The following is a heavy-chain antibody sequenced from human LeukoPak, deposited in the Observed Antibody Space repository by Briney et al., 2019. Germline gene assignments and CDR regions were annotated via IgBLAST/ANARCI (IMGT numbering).Heavy chain of an antibody. V-gene: IGHV3-21*01. CDR3: ARELLSVTVCSGGSCYTYYYYGMDV. J-gene: IGHJ6*02. CDR1: GFTFSSYS. CDR2: ISSSSSYI. D-gene: IGHD2-15*01. Sequence: GGSLRLSCAASGFTFSSYSMNWVRQAPGKGLEWVSSISSSSSYIYYADSVKGRFTISRDNAKNSLYLQMNSLRAEDTAVYYCARELLSVTVCSGGSCYTYYYYGMDVWGQGTTVTVSS.